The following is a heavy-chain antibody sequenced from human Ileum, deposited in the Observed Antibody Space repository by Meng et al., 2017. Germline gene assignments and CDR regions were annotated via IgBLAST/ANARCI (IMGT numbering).Heavy chain of an antibody. CDR2: VNYSGSR. V-gene: IGHV4-61*01. CDR3: AHIFDS. Sequence: VPLQESGPGLVRPSETLSLTCNVSGGSVSSATYYWSWIRQPPGKGLEWIGLVNYSGSRNYNPSLKGRVTMSVDTSKNQVSLRLTAVTAADTAVYYCAHIFDSWGQGTLVTVSS. J-gene: IGHJ4*02. CDR1: GGSVSSATYY.